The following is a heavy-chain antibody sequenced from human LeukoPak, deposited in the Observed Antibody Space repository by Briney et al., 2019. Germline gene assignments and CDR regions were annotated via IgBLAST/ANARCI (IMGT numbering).Heavy chain of an antibody. CDR2: IYYSGST. CDR1: GGSISSGTYY. D-gene: IGHD1-26*01. CDR3: ARNASDSGTSYFDY. J-gene: IGHJ4*02. V-gene: IGHV4-39*01. Sequence: PSETLSLTCTVSGGSISSGTYYWGWVRQPQGKGLEWLGSIYYSGSTSYNPSLKSRVTISVDTSKNQFSLKLDSVTAADTAVYYCARNASDSGTSYFDYWGQGTLVTVSS.